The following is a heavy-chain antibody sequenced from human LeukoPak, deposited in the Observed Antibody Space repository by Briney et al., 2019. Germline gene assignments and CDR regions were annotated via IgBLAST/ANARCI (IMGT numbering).Heavy chain of an antibody. D-gene: IGHD3-10*01. V-gene: IGHV3-23*01. CDR3: AKDFFGDYPPPD. CDR1: GFTFSSYA. CDR2: ISGSSGST. Sequence: GGSLRLSCAASGFTFSSYAMSWVRQAPGKGLEWVSAISGSSGSTCYADSVKGRFSISRDNSKNTLYLQMNSLRAEDTAVYYCAKDFFGDYPPPDWGQGTLVTVSS. J-gene: IGHJ4*02.